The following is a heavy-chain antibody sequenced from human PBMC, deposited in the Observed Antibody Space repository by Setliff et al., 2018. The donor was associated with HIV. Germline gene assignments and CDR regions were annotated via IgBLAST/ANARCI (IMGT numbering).Heavy chain of an antibody. CDR1: EFTFSNAW. CDR2: ISSSSSYI. D-gene: IGHD3-3*01. Sequence: GGSLRLSCVGYEFTFSNAWMSWVRQAPGKGLEWVSSISSSSSYIYYADSVKGRFTISRDNAENSLYLQMNSLAAEDTAVYYCARPGTRWSFDDWGQGILVTVS. V-gene: IGHV3-21*04. J-gene: IGHJ4*02. CDR3: ARPGTRWSFDD.